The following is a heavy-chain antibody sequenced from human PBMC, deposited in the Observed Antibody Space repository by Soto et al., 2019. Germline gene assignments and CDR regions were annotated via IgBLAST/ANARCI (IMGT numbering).Heavy chain of an antibody. Sequence: GGLLRLSCAASGLTFSNAWMNWVRQAPGKGLEWVGRIKSKADGGTTDFAAPVKGRFTISRDDSKHTVDLQMNSLKTEDTAVYYCTPDTYELWRGFYRFDSWGRGTLVTVSS. CDR1: GLTFSNAW. J-gene: IGHJ4*02. CDR3: TPDTYELWRGFYRFDS. D-gene: IGHD3-3*01. CDR2: IKSKADGGTT. V-gene: IGHV3-15*07.